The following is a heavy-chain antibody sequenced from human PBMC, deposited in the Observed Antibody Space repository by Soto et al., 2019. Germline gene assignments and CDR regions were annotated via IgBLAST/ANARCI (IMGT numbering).Heavy chain of an antibody. CDR1: GFTFSSYS. CDR3: AREVSKYSGYDFDY. D-gene: IGHD5-12*01. CDR2: ISSSSSYI. Sequence: EVQLVESGGGLVKPGGSLRLSCAASGFTFSSYSMNWVRQAPGKGLECVSSISSSSSYIYYADSVKGRFTISRDNAKNSLYLQMNILRAEDTAVYYCAREVSKYSGYDFDYWGQGTLVTVSS. V-gene: IGHV3-21*01. J-gene: IGHJ4*02.